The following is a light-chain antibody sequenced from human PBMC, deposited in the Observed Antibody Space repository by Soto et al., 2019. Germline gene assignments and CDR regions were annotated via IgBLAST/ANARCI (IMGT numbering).Light chain of an antibody. V-gene: IGKV1-39*01. CDR1: QTINTY. J-gene: IGKJ1*01. Sequence: DIQMTQSPSSLSASVGGSVSITCRSSQTINTYINWYQQRSGEAPTLLIYGASNLRKGVQPRFSDSGSGTHFTHPISSLQPQEFATYFCQQSHTSPCTFGQGTTV. CDR2: GAS. CDR3: QQSHTSPCT.